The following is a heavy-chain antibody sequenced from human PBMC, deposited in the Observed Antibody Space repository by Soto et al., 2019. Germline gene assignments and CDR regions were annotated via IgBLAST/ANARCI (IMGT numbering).Heavy chain of an antibody. CDR3: VIRRNTFWADGVDV. CDR1: GFTFSDDY. CDR2: IMRSSGSI. V-gene: IGHV3-11*01. D-gene: IGHD7-27*01. Sequence: QVQLVESGGDLVKPGGSLRLSCAASGFTFSDDYMSWIRQAPGKGLEWVSYIMRSSGSIYYADSVKGRFTISRDNAKNSVFLQMNSLGAEDTAVYYCVIRRNTFWADGVDVWGQGTTVTVSS. J-gene: IGHJ6*02.